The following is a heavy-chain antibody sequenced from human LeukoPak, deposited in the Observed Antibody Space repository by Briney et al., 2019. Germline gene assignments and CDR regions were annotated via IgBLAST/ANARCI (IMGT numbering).Heavy chain of an antibody. CDR3: ARDPLFGHKGGYFDY. CDR1: GGSISSYY. J-gene: IGHJ4*02. Sequence: PSETLSLTCTVSGGSISSYYWSWIRQPAGKGLEWIGRIYTSGSTNYNPSLKSRVTMSVDTSKNQFSLKLSSVTAADTAVYYCARDPLFGHKGGYFDYWGQGTLVTVSS. V-gene: IGHV4-4*07. CDR2: IYTSGST. D-gene: IGHD3-10*01.